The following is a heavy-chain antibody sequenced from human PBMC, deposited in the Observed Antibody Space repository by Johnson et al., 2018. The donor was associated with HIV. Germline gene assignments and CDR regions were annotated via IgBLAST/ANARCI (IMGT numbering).Heavy chain of an antibody. Sequence: VQLVESGGGLVKPGGSLRLSCAASGFTFSNAWMSWVRQAPGKGLEWVGRIKSKTDGGTTDYAAPVKGRFTISRDDSKNTLYLQMNSLKTEDTAVYYCTTDYYGSGSYYNSDAFDIWGQGTMVTVSS. D-gene: IGHD3-10*01. CDR3: TTDYYGSGSYYNSDAFDI. V-gene: IGHV3-15*01. CDR1: GFTFSNAW. CDR2: IKSKTDGGTT. J-gene: IGHJ3*02.